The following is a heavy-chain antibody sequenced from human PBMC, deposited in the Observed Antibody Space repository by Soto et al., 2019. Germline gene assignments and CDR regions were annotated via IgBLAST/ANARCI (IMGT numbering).Heavy chain of an antibody. CDR2: IYYSGST. CDR1: GGSISSYY. Sequence: PSGTLYLTXTVSGGSISSYYWSWIRQPPGKGLEWIGYIYYSGSTNYNPSLKSRVTISVDTSKNQFSLKLSSVTAADTAVYYCARGFGIAVAVDYWGQGTLVTVSS. D-gene: IGHD6-19*01. J-gene: IGHJ4*02. V-gene: IGHV4-59*01. CDR3: ARGFGIAVAVDY.